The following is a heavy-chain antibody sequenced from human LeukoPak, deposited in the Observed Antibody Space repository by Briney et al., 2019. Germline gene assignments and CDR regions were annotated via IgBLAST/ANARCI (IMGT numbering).Heavy chain of an antibody. CDR2: FDPEDGET. CDR3: AIESTYGSGSYYKIY. V-gene: IGHV1-24*01. CDR1: GYTLTELS. D-gene: IGHD3-10*01. J-gene: IGHJ4*02. Sequence: ASVKVSCKVSGYTLTELSMHWVRQAPGKGLEWMGSFDPEDGETIYAQKFQGRVTMTEDTSTDTAYLELISLKYEDTAVYYCAIESTYGSGSYYKIYWGQGTLVAVSS.